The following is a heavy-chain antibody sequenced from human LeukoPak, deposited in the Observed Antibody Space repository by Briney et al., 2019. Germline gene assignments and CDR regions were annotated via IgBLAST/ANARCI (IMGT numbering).Heavy chain of an antibody. Sequence: GESLQISCKGSGYSFTSYWIGWVRQMPGKGLEWMGIIYPGDSDTRYSPSFQGQVTISADKSISTAYLQWSSLKASDTAMYYCARGGNYYDSSGYYIDAFDIWGQGTMVTVSS. CDR1: GYSFTSYW. CDR2: IYPGDSDT. CDR3: ARGGNYYDSSGYYIDAFDI. D-gene: IGHD3-22*01. V-gene: IGHV5-51*01. J-gene: IGHJ3*02.